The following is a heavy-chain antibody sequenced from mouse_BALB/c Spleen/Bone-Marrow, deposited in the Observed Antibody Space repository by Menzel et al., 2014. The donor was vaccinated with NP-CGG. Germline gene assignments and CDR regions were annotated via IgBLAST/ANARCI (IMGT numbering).Heavy chain of an antibody. CDR2: IYPGNVNT. V-gene: IGHV1S56*01. CDR3: ARDDYAY. D-gene: IGHD2-4*01. Sequence: VKLMESGPELVKPGASVRISCKASGYTFTSYYIHWVKQRPGQGLEWIGWIYPGNVNTKYNEKFKGKATLTADKSSSTAYTQLSSLTSEDSAVYFCARDDYAYWGQGTLVTVSA. J-gene: IGHJ3*01. CDR1: GYTFTSYY.